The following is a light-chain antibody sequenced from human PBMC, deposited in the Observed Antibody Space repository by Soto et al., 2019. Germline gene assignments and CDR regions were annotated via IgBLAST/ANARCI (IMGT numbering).Light chain of an antibody. CDR2: HAS. V-gene: IGKV1-5*01. CDR3: QQANSFPIT. J-gene: IGKJ5*01. Sequence: DLQLTQSPSTLPASVGDRVTITCRASQSISNWLAWYHQKPGTAPNLLIYHASTLESGVPSRFSGSGSGTELTITISRLEPEDFETYYCQQANSFPITFGQGTRLEIK. CDR1: QSISNW.